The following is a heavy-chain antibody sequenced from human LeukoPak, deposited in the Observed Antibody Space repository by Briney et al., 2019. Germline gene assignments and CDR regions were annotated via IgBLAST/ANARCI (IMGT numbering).Heavy chain of an antibody. CDR2: IYYSGST. J-gene: IGHJ4*02. Sequence: SETLSLTCTVSGGSLSSYYWCWIRQPPGKGLEWIGYIYYSGSTNYNPSLKSRVTISVDTSKNQFSLKLSSVTAADTAVYYCARTYQSSSWANLEYWGQGTLVTVSS. CDR3: ARTYQSSSWANLEY. CDR1: GGSLSSYY. D-gene: IGHD6-13*01. V-gene: IGHV4-59*01.